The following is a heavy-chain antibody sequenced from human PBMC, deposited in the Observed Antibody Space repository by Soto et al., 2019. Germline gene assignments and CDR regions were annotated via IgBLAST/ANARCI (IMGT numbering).Heavy chain of an antibody. V-gene: IGHV3-30-3*01. J-gene: IGHJ6*02. CDR3: ASSLLWFGEPLRYYGMDV. CDR2: ISYDGSNK. CDR1: GFTFSSYA. D-gene: IGHD3-10*01. Sequence: QVQLVESGGGVVQPGRSLRLSCAASGFTFSSYAMHWVRQAPGKGLEWVAVISYDGSNKYYADSVKGRFTISRDNSKNTLYLQMNSLRAEDPAVYYCASSLLWFGEPLRYYGMDVWGQGPTVTVSS.